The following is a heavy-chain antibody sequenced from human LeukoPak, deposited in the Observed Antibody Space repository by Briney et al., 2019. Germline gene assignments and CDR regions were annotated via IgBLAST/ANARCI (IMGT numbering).Heavy chain of an antibody. D-gene: IGHD6-19*01. Sequence: ASVEVSCKATGYTFTGYYMHWVQQAPGKGLEWMGLVDPEDGETIYAEKFQGRVTITADTSTDTAYMELSSLRSEDTAVYYCATEGLIAVAGTVAFDIWGQGTMVTVSS. CDR1: GYTFTGYY. J-gene: IGHJ3*02. CDR3: ATEGLIAVAGTVAFDI. CDR2: VDPEDGET. V-gene: IGHV1-69-2*01.